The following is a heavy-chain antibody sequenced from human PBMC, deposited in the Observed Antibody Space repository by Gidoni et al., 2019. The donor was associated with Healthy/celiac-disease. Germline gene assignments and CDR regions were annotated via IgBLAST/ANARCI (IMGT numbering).Heavy chain of an antibody. CDR3: ARDLSGYYDSSGYADYYGMDV. J-gene: IGHJ6*02. CDR1: GFTFSSYA. V-gene: IGHV3-30-3*01. Sequence: QVQLVESGGGVAQPGRSLRLSCAASGFTFSSYAMHGVRQAPGKGREWVAVISYDGSNKYYADSVKGRFTISRDNSKNTLYLQMNSLRAEDTAVYYCARDLSGYYDSSGYADYYGMDVWGQGTTVTVSS. CDR2: ISYDGSNK. D-gene: IGHD3-22*01.